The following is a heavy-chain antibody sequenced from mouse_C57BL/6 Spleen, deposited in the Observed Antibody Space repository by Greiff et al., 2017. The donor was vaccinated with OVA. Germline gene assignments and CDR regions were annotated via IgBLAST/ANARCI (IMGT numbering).Heavy chain of an antibody. CDR1: GFTFTDYY. CDR2: IRNKANGYTT. D-gene: IGHD2-4*01. Sequence: EVQGVESGGGLVQPGGSLSLSCAASGFTFTDYYMSWVRQPPGKALEWLGFIRNKANGYTTEYSASVKGRFTISRDNSQSILYLQMNALRAEDSATYYCARSIYYDYDEGYFDVWGTGTTVTVSS. J-gene: IGHJ1*03. CDR3: ARSIYYDYDEGYFDV. V-gene: IGHV7-3*01.